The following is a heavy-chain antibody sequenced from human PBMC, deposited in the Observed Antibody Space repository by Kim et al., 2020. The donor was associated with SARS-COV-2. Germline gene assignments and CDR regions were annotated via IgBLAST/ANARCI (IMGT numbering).Heavy chain of an antibody. D-gene: IGHD1-1*01. CDR1: GGSIGSSDYY. J-gene: IGHJ5*02. V-gene: IGHV4-39*01. Sequence: SETLSLTCTVSGGSIGSSDYYWGWIRQPPGKGLEWIGTISYSGTTYYNPSLQSRITISVGTSKNQFSLKLRSVTAADTALYYCARHRGTGTGRGLCGPWGQGTLVTVSS. CDR3: ARHRGTGTGRGLCGP. CDR2: ISYSGTT.